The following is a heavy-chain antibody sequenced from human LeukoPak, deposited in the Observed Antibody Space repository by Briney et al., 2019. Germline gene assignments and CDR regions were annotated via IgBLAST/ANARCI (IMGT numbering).Heavy chain of an antibody. CDR3: ARVNRWFDP. Sequence: PGGSLRLSCAASGFTFSSYWMSWVRQAPGKGLEWVVNIKEDGREKYYVDSVKGRFTIPRDNAKNSLYLEMNSLRAEDTAVYYCARVNRWFDPWGQGTLVTVTS. CDR1: GFTFSSYW. CDR2: IKEDGREK. J-gene: IGHJ5*02. D-gene: IGHD3-16*02. V-gene: IGHV3-7*01.